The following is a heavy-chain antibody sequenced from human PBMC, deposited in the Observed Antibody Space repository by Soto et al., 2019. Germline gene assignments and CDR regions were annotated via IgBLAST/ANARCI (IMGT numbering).Heavy chain of an antibody. J-gene: IGHJ6*02. CDR1: GFTVSSNY. Sequence: EVQLVESGGGLVQPGGSLRLSCAASGFTVSSNYMSWVRQAPGKGLEWVSVIYSDGSTYYADSVKGRFTMSRHNSKNTLYRQMTSLRAEDTAVDYCARDPYYDSSGYLASSGMDVWGQGTTVTVSS. CDR2: IYSDGST. V-gene: IGHV3-53*04. CDR3: ARDPYYDSSGYLASSGMDV. D-gene: IGHD3-22*01.